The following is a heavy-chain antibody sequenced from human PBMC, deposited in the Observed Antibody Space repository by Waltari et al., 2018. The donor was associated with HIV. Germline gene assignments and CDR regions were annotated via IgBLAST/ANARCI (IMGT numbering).Heavy chain of an antibody. D-gene: IGHD3-3*01. V-gene: IGHV4-38-2*02. Sequence: QVQLQESGPGLVKPSETLSLSCIVSESYIKTDYYWGWIRQPPGKGLEWLGSASHSGGTFHNASLQSRVTISVYRSKNQVSLKVNSVTAADTAVYYCARAGVVPALFDLWGRGTLVTVSS. CDR1: ESYIKTDYY. CDR3: ARAGVVPALFDL. CDR2: ASHSGGT. J-gene: IGHJ2*01.